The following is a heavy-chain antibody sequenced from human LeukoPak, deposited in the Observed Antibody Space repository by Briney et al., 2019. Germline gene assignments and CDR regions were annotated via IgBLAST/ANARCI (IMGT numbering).Heavy chain of an antibody. CDR3: ARGGNWYQAHYHFYQYMDV. J-gene: IGHJ6*03. Sequence: SETLSLTCTVSGGSMSDYYWSWIRQPAGKGLEWIGRVYTTGSTNYISSLASRVTISIDTSKNQFSLKLRSVTAADTAVYFCARGGNWYQAHYHFYQYMDVWGKVTTVTVSS. CDR2: VYTTGST. CDR1: GGSMSDYY. V-gene: IGHV4-4*07. D-gene: IGHD6-13*01.